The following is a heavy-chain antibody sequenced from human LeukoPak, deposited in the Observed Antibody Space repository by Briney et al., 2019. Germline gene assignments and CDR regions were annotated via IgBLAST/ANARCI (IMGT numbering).Heavy chain of an antibody. CDR1: GGSISSSSYY. V-gene: IGHV4-39*07. J-gene: IGHJ4*02. CDR2: IYYSGST. CDR3: ARVYRSSYWVHYYFDY. Sequence: PSETLSLTCTVSGGSISSSSYYWGWIRQPPGKGLEWIGSIYYSGSTYYNPSLKSRVTISVDTSKNQFSLKLSSVTAADTAVYYCARVYRSSYWVHYYFDYWGQGTLVTVSS. D-gene: IGHD4-11*01.